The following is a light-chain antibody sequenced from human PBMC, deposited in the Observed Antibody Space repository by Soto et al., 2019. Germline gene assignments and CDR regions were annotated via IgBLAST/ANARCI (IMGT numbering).Light chain of an antibody. Sequence: QSVVTQPSSASASLGSSIKLACTLSGGHTSYRVAWHQQQPGKAPRFLMKVDQSGDYDRGTGIPERFSASSSGADRYLTISTPQSEDEADSSSDTGGRNTWLSGGGTKLPAL. J-gene: IGLJ3*02. V-gene: IGLV4-60*03. CDR3: DTGGRNTWL. CDR2: VDQSGDY. CDR1: GGHTSYR.